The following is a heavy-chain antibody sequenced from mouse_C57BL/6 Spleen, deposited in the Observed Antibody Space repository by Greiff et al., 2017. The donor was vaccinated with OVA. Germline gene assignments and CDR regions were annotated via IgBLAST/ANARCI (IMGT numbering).Heavy chain of an antibody. D-gene: IGHD2-12*01. CDR3: ARFYDVDY. V-gene: IGHV1-50*01. CDR1: GYTFTSYW. Sequence: VQLQQSGAELVKPGASVKLSCKASGYTFTSYWMQWVKQRPGQGLEWIGEIDPSDSYTNYNQKFKGKATLTVDTSSSTAYMQLSSLTSEDSAVYYCARFYDVDYWGQGTTLTVSS. CDR2: IDPSDSYT. J-gene: IGHJ2*01.